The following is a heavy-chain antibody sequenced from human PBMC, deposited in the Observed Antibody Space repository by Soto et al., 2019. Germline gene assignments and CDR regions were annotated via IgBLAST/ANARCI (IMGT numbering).Heavy chain of an antibody. CDR2: ISYDGSNK. J-gene: IGHJ5*01. CDR3: ARSPYYDSSGYYDS. CDR1: GSSFSTYA. Sequence: GGSLRLSCAASGSSFSTYAMHWVRQAPGKGLEWVAVISYDGSNKYYADSVKGRFTISRDNSKNTLYLQMNSLRAEDTAVYYCARSPYYDSSGYYDSWGQGTLVTVSS. D-gene: IGHD3-22*01. V-gene: IGHV3-30-3*01.